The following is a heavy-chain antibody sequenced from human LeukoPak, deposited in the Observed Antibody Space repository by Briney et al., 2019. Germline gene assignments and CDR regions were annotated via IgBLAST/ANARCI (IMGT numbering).Heavy chain of an antibody. V-gene: IGHV3-30*18. CDR1: GFTFSSYG. CDR2: ISYDGSNK. D-gene: IGHD3-22*01. CDR3: AKSPYYYDSSGSVKMVVGFDY. J-gene: IGHJ4*02. Sequence: GGSLRLSCAASGFTFSSYGMHWVRQAPGKGLEWVTVISYDGSNKFYADSVKGRFTISRDNSKNTLYPQMNSLRAEDTAVYYCAKSPYYYDSSGSVKMVVGFDYWGQGTLVTVSS.